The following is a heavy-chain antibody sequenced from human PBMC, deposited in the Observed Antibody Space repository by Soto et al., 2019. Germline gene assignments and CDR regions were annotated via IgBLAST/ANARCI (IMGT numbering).Heavy chain of an antibody. Sequence: GGSLRLSFAASGFTFSSYAMHWVRQARGKGLEWVAVISYDGSNKYYADSVKGRFTISRDNSKNTLYLQMNRLRAEDTAVYYCARDNETGYSSTWFNDFDYWGQGTRVTVSS. CDR3: ARDNETGYSSTWFNDFDY. D-gene: IGHD6-13*01. CDR1: GFTFSSYA. CDR2: ISYDGSNK. J-gene: IGHJ4*02. V-gene: IGHV3-30-3*01.